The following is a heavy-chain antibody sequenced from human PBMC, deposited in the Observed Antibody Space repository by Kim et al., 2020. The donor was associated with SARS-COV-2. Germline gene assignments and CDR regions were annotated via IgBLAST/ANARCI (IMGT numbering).Heavy chain of an antibody. Sequence: GGSLRLSCAASGFTFSDYSMSWIRQAPGKGLEWVSYISSSGGTIYYADSVKGRFTISRDNAKNSLNLQMNSLRAEDTAVYYCARGYHSGSDIYYSVFTFDVWGQGTMVTVSS. D-gene: IGHD3-10*01. J-gene: IGHJ3*01. CDR1: GFTFSDYS. CDR2: ISSSGGTI. V-gene: IGHV3-11*01. CDR3: ARGYHSGSDIYYSVFTFDV.